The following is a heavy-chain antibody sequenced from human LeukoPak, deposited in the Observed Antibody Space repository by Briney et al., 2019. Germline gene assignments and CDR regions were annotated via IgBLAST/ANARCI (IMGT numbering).Heavy chain of an antibody. Sequence: GGSLRLSCAASGFTFSSNYMSWVRQAPGKGLEWVSVIYSGGSTYYADSVKGRFTISRDNSKNTLYLQMNSLRAEDTAVYYCARDRVPPDYYYGMDVWGQGTTVTVSS. V-gene: IGHV3-53*01. CDR2: IYSGGST. CDR3: ARDRVPPDYYYGMDV. J-gene: IGHJ6*02. CDR1: GFTFSSNY.